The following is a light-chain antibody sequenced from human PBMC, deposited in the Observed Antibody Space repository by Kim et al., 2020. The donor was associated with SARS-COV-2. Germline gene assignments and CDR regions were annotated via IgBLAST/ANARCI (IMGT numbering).Light chain of an antibody. CDR2: QDT. Sequence: GSPGQTASITCSGDKLGDKYACWYQQKPGQSPVLVIYQDTKRPSGIPERFSGSNSGNTATLTISGTQAMDEADYYCQAWDSNTGVFGGGTQLTVL. J-gene: IGLJ2*01. CDR1: KLGDKY. CDR3: QAWDSNTGV. V-gene: IGLV3-1*01.